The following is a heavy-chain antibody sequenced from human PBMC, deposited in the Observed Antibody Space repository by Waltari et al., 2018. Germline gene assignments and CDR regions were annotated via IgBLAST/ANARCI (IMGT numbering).Heavy chain of an antibody. CDR2: IYYSGST. V-gene: IGHV4-39*07. CDR3: ARGGGIVVVPAAPGDDWFDP. D-gene: IGHD2-2*01. CDR1: GGSISSSSYY. Sequence: QLQLQESGPGLVKPSETLSLTCTVSGGSISSSSYYWGWIRQPPGKGLEWIGSIYYSGSTYYNPSLKGRVTISVDTSKNQFSLKLSSVTAADTAVYYCARGGGIVVVPAAPGDDWFDPWGQGTLVTVSS. J-gene: IGHJ5*02.